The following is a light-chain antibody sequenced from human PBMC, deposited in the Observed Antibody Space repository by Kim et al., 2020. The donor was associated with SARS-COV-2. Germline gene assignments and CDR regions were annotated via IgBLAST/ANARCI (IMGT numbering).Light chain of an antibody. Sequence: SPGERAMLSCRASQSVSSNLAWYQQKPGQPPRLLIYGASTRATGIPARFSGSGSGTEFTLTISRLQSEDFAVYYCQQYNNWPPLTFGGGTKVDIK. CDR3: QQYNNWPPLT. CDR2: GAS. V-gene: IGKV3-15*01. CDR1: QSVSSN. J-gene: IGKJ4*01.